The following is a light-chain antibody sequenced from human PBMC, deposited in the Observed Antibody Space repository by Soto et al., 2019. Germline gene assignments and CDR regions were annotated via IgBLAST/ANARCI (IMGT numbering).Light chain of an antibody. V-gene: IGLV3-21*02. CDR3: QGWDIRVDHRGV. J-gene: IGLJ1*01. Sequence: SYELTQVPSVSVAPGQTATITCGVSQLGIKPVHWYRQRPGQAHVLVVYDGTARPSGIPKRFSGSNSGNTATLIISRVEDGDEADYYCQGWDIRVDHRGVFGGGSKVTVL. CDR1: QLGIKP. CDR2: DGT.